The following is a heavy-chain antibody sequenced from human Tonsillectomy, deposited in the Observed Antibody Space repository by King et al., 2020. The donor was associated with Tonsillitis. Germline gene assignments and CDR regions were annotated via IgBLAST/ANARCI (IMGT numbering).Heavy chain of an antibody. CDR1: GLTFTYAW. D-gene: IGHD1-14*01. CDR2: IKSKNRGGTT. J-gene: IGHJ6*02. V-gene: IGHV3-15*01. Sequence: VQLLESGGDLVKPGGSLRLSCAASGLTFTYAWMSWVRQAPGKGLEWVARIKSKNRGGTTDYAAPVKGRFTISRDDSKNTVYLQMDSLKAEDTAVYYCTLEQGGNLYYGMNVWGQGTTVTVSS. CDR3: TLEQGGNLYYGMNV.